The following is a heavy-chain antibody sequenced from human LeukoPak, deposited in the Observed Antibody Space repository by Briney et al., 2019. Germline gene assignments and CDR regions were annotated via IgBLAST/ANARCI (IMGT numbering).Heavy chain of an antibody. J-gene: IGHJ4*02. CDR1: GFTFSNAY. Sequence: GGSLRLPCAASGFTFSNAYMSWVRQAPGKGLEWVGRIKSKTDGGTTDYAAPVKGRFTISRDDSKNTLYLQMNSLKTEDTAVYYCTTDAGYSSRWYNYWGQGTLVTVSS. CDR2: IKSKTDGGTT. D-gene: IGHD6-13*01. CDR3: TTDAGYSSRWYNY. V-gene: IGHV3-15*01.